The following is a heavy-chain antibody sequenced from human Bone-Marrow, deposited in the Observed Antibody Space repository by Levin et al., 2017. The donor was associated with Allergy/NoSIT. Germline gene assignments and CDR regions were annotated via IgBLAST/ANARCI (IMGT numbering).Heavy chain of an antibody. D-gene: IGHD3-10*01. J-gene: IGHJ6*02. CDR2: ISSSGSTI. Sequence: GGSLRLSCAASGFTFSDYYMSWIRQAPGKGLEWVSYISSSGSTIYYADSVKGRFTISRDNAKNSLYLQMNSLRAEDTAVYYCARAPRITMVRGTGMWYYYYGMDVWGQGTTVTVSS. CDR1: GFTFSDYY. V-gene: IGHV3-11*01. CDR3: ARAPRITMVRGTGMWYYYYGMDV.